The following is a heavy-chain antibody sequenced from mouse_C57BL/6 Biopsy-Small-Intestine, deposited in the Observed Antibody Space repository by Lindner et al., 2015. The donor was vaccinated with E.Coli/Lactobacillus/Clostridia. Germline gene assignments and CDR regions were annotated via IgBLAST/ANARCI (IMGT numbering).Heavy chain of an antibody. CDR1: GYSSTGYY. CDR2: ISPNSGIS. J-gene: IGHJ2*01. Sequence: VQLQESGPELVKPGASVKISCKASGYSSTGYYMHWVKQSHGNILDWFGYISPNSGISSYNPRFKGKATLTMDKSSSTAYMELRSPTSEDSAVYYCARSEGSSGFFDCWGQGTTLTVSS. CDR3: ARSEGSSGFFDC. V-gene: IGHV1-31*01. D-gene: IGHD3-2*02.